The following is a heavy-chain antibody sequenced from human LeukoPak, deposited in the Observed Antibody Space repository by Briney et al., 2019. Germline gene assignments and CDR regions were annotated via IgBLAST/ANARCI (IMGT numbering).Heavy chain of an antibody. J-gene: IGHJ3*02. V-gene: IGHV1-46*01. CDR2: INPSGGSA. Sequence: ASVKVSFKASVCTFIRYHMHWVRQAPGQGLEWMGIINPSGGSARYAQKFQGRVTMTRDTSTSTVYMELSSLRSEDTAVYYCARDLDPRDAFDIWGQGTMVTVSS. CDR3: ARDLDPRDAFDI. CDR1: VCTFIRYH.